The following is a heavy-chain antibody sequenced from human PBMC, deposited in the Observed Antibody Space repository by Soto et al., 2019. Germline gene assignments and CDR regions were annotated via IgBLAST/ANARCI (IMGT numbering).Heavy chain of an antibody. Sequence: PGESLKISCKGSGYSFTSYWIGWVRQMPGKGLEWMGIIYPGDSDTRYSPSFQGQVTISADKSISTAYLQWSSLKASDTAMYYCARHTIVATILGLDYYYMDVWGKGTTVTVSS. J-gene: IGHJ6*03. CDR2: IYPGDSDT. V-gene: IGHV5-51*01. CDR3: ARHTIVATILGLDYYYMDV. CDR1: GYSFTSYW. D-gene: IGHD5-12*01.